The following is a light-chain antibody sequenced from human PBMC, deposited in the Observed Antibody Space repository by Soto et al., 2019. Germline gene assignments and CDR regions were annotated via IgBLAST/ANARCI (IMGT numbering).Light chain of an antibody. Sequence: QAVVTQEPSLTVSPGGTVTLTCASSAGAVTSAYYTNWLQQKPGQAPRALIYSTSEKHSWTPARFSGSLLGGKGALTLSAAQPEDEADYYCLLYYGGAQVLFGGGTKLTVL. CDR2: STS. CDR1: AGAVTSAYY. V-gene: IGLV7-43*01. CDR3: LLYYGGAQVL. J-gene: IGLJ2*01.